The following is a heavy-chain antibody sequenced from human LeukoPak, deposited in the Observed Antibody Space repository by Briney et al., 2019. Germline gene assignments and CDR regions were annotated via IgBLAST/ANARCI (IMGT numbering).Heavy chain of an antibody. Sequence: GASPKVASKASGYTFTGYYMHWVRQAPGQGLERMGWINPNSGGTNYAQKFQGRVTMTRDTSISTAYMELSRLRSDDTAVYYCAREEYYCSGGSCYRVPFDYWGQGTLVTVSS. D-gene: IGHD2-15*01. V-gene: IGHV1-2*02. CDR2: INPNSGGT. J-gene: IGHJ4*02. CDR3: AREEYYCSGGSCYRVPFDY. CDR1: GYTFTGYY.